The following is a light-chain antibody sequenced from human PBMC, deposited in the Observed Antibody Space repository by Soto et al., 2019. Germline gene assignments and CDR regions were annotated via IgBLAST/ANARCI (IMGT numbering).Light chain of an antibody. Sequence: VLTQPPSVSAAPGQKVTISCSGSSSNIGNNYVSWYQQLPGTAPKLLIYENNKRPSGIPDRFSGSKSGTSATLGITGLQTGDEADYYCGTWDSSLSAVVFGGGTQLTVL. CDR3: GTWDSSLSAVV. CDR2: ENN. J-gene: IGLJ2*01. CDR1: SSNIGNNY. V-gene: IGLV1-51*02.